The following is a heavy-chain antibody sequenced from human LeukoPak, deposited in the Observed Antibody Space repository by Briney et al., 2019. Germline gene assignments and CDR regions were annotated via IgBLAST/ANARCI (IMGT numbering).Heavy chain of an antibody. Sequence: NTSETLSLTCAVSGGSISSNRWWSWVRQPPGKGLEWIGEIYHSGSTNYDPSLKSRVTISVDKSNNQLSLRLSSVTAADTAVYYCARVPDYYDSSGRIVGMDVWGQGTTVTVSS. CDR1: GGSISSNRW. CDR3: ARVPDYYDSSGRIVGMDV. J-gene: IGHJ6*02. D-gene: IGHD3-22*01. CDR2: IYHSGST. V-gene: IGHV4-4*02.